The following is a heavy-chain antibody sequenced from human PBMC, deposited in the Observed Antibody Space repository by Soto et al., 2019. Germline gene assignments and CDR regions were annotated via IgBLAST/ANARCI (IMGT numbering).Heavy chain of an antibody. CDR1: GGSISSSSDY. Sequence: PSETLSLTCSVSGGSISSSSDYWGWIRQPPGKGLEWIGSIYYSGSTYYNPSLKSRVTISIDKSKNQFSPKLSSLTAADTAVYYCARLEGLATISYYFDFWGQGTLVTVSS. J-gene: IGHJ4*02. CDR2: IYYSGST. D-gene: IGHD3-9*01. V-gene: IGHV4-39*01. CDR3: ARLEGLATISYYFDF.